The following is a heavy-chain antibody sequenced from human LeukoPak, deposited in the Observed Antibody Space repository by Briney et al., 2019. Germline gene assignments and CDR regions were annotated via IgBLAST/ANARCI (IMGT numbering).Heavy chain of an antibody. J-gene: IGHJ5*02. D-gene: IGHD4-23*01. CDR3: AREGHTLTTVGA. CDR2: IYTSGST. CDR1: GGSFSSGSYY. Sequence: SETLSLTCTVSGGSFSSGSYYWSWIRQPAGKGLEWIGRIYTSGSTNYNPSLKSRVTISVDTSKNQFSLKLSSVTAADTAVYYCAREGHTLTTVGAWGQGTLVTVSS. V-gene: IGHV4-61*02.